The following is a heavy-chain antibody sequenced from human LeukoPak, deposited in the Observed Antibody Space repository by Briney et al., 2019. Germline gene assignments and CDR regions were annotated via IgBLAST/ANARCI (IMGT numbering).Heavy chain of an antibody. J-gene: IGHJ4*02. CDR3: AKENYQIRTDY. V-gene: IGHV3-23*01. D-gene: IGHD2-2*01. CDR2: IGGNGGST. Sequence: GGSLRLSCAASGFTFSSYAMSWVRQAPGKGLEWVSAIGGNGGSTYYADSVKGRFTISRDNSKNTLDLQMNSLRAEDTAVYYCAKENYQIRTDYWGQGTLVTVSS. CDR1: GFTFSSYA.